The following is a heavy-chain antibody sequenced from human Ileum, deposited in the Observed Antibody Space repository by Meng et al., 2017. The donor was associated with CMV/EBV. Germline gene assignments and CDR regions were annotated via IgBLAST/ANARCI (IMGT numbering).Heavy chain of an antibody. D-gene: IGHD3-3*01. V-gene: IGHV1-8*01. J-gene: IGHJ4*02. CDR1: GYTFTSYD. CDR2: MNPNSGNT. Sequence: SVKVSCKASGYTFTSYDINWVRQATGQGLEWMGWMNPNSGNTGYAQKFQGRVTMTRNTSIITAYMELSSLRSEDTAVYYCARGVAHPRITIFGVVSHTRGLNIDYWGQGTLVTVSS. CDR3: ARGVAHPRITIFGVVSHTRGLNIDY.